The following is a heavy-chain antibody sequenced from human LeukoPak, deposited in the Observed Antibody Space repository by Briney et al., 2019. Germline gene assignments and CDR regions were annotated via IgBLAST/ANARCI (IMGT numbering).Heavy chain of an antibody. V-gene: IGHV3-74*01. J-gene: IGHJ2*01. CDR1: GFTFSGYW. CDR3: ARDTGWYFDL. D-gene: IGHD4-17*01. Sequence: GGSLRLSCAASGFTFSGYWMHWVRRAPGMGLVWVSRITGDGISTSYADSVKGRFTISRDSAKNTLYLQMISLRAEDTAVYYCARDTGWYFDLWGRGTLVTVSS. CDR2: ITGDGIST.